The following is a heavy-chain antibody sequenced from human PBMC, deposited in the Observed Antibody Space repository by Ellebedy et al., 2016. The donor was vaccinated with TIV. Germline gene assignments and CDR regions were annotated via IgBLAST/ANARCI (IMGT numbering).Heavy chain of an antibody. Sequence: PGGSLRLSCAASGSTFTNYAMSWVRQAPGKGLEWVSAISTSGGSTYYADSVKGRFTVSRDNPKNTLYLQMNSLRADDTAVYYCASQHGSAWMEYYFDYWGQGTLVTVSS. J-gene: IGHJ4*02. D-gene: IGHD2-15*01. CDR2: ISTSGGST. CDR1: GSTFTNYA. V-gene: IGHV3-23*01. CDR3: ASQHGSAWMEYYFDY.